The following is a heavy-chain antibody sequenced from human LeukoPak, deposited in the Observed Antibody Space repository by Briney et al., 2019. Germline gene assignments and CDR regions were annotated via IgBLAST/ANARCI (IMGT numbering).Heavy chain of an antibody. V-gene: IGHV1-18*01. D-gene: IGHD3-3*01. CDR1: GYTFTSYG. Sequence: ASVKVSCKASGYTFTSYGISWVRQAPGQGLEWMGWISAYNGNTNYAQKLQGRVTMTTDTSTSTAYMELRSLRSDDTAVYYCARSYDFWSGYYRWDYYYYYMDVWGKGTTVTVSS. J-gene: IGHJ6*03. CDR3: ARSYDFWSGYYRWDYYYYYMDV. CDR2: ISAYNGNT.